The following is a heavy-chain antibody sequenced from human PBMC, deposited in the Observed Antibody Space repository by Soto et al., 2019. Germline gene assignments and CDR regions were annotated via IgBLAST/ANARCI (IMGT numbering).Heavy chain of an antibody. J-gene: IGHJ4*02. CDR3: ATGLNSGSYQVIDY. V-gene: IGHV1-69*06. CDR1: GGTFSSYA. CDR2: IIPIFGTA. Sequence: SVKVSCKASGGTFSSYAISWVREAPGQGLEWMGGIIPIFGTANYAQKFQGRVTITADKSTSTAYMELSSLRSEDTAVYYCATGLNSGSYQVIDYWGQGTLVTVSS. D-gene: IGHD1-26*01.